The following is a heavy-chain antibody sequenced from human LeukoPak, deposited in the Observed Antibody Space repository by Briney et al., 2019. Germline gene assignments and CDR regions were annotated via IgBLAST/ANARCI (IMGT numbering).Heavy chain of an antibody. CDR2: IYSGGST. CDR3: ARVPKSGSYLIDY. Sequence: GGSLRLSCAVSGFTVSDNYMTWVRQAPGKGLEWVSVIYSGGSTYYADSVTGRFTISRDNSKNTLYLQMNSLRVEDTAVYYCARVPKSGSYLIDYWGQGTLVTVSS. D-gene: IGHD1-26*01. CDR1: GFTVSDNY. V-gene: IGHV3-53*01. J-gene: IGHJ4*02.